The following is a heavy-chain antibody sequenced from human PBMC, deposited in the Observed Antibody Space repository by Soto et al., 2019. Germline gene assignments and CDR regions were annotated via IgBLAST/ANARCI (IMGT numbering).Heavy chain of an antibody. CDR1: GFTFSSYA. V-gene: IGHV3-23*01. J-gene: IGHJ4*02. Sequence: EVQLLESGGGLVQPGGSLSLSCAASGFTFSSYAMSWVRQAPGKGLEWVSAISGSGGSTYYADSVKGRFTISRDNSNNTLYLQMNSLRAEDTAVYYCAKVMITFGGVIASFDYWGQGTPVTVSS. CDR3: AKVMITFGGVIASFDY. D-gene: IGHD3-16*02. CDR2: ISGSGGST.